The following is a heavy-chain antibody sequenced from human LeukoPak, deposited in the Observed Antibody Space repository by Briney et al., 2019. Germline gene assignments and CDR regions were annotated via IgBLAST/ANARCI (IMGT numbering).Heavy chain of an antibody. CDR1: GFTFSNYG. D-gene: IGHD3-10*01. CDR2: IKQDGSEK. Sequence: GGSLRLSCAASGFTFSNYGMSWVRQAPGKGLEWVASIKQDGSEKFYVDSVKGRFTISRDNAKNSLYLQMNSLRAEDTAVYYCARATGAAGNVENYWGQGTLVTVSS. J-gene: IGHJ4*02. CDR3: ARATGAAGNVENY. V-gene: IGHV3-7*01.